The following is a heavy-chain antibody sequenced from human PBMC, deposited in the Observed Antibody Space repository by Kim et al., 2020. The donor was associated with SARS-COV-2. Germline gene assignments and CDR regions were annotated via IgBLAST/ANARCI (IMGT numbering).Heavy chain of an antibody. D-gene: IGHD6-19*01. CDR2: ISYRGNT. CDR3: AVSTGYYQGLDY. V-gene: IGHV4-39*01. CDR1: GASISTTSDY. Sequence: SETLSLTCTVSGASISTTSDYWGWVRQSPGKGLEWVGTISYRGNTYYNPSLETRLNISVDTSNNQFSLKLNSVTAADTAVYYCAVSTGYYQGLDYWGQGTLVTVSS. J-gene: IGHJ4*02.